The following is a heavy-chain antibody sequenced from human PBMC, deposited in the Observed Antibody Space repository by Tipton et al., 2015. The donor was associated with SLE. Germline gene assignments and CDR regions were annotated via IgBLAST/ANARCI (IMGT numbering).Heavy chain of an antibody. CDR2: IYYSGST. CDR3: ARDGDGGNVYYMDV. Sequence: RSLRLSCTASGFTFGDYAMSWVRQAPGKGLEWIGYIYYSGSTYYNPSLKSRVTISVDTSKNQFSLKLSSVTAADTAVYYCARDGDGGNVYYMDVWGKGTTVTVSS. J-gene: IGHJ6*03. D-gene: IGHD1-1*01. V-gene: IGHV4-31*02. CDR1: GFTFGDYA.